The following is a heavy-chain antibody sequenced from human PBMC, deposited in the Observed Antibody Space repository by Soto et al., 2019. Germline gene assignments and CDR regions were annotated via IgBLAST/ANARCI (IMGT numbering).Heavy chain of an antibody. CDR1: GYTFTSYG. CDR3: ASDLAVALIVS. V-gene: IGHV1-18*01. D-gene: IGHD6-19*01. J-gene: IGHJ4*02. Sequence: QVQLVQSGAEVKKPGASVKVSCKASGYTFTSYGISWVRQAPGQGLEWMGWISAYNGNTKYAQKLQGRVTMTTDTTTSTAHMEPRSLRPNPTPVYYCASDLAVALIVSWGQRTLVTLSS. CDR2: ISAYNGNT.